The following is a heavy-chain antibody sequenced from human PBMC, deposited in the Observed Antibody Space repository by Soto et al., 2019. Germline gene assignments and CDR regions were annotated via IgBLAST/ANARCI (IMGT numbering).Heavy chain of an antibody. CDR1: GYTFTGYY. J-gene: IGHJ5*02. V-gene: IGHV1-2*02. CDR2: INPNSGGT. D-gene: IGHD3-10*01. Sequence: ASVKVSCKASGYTFTGYYMHWVRQAPGQGLEWMGWINPNSGGTNYAQKFQGRVTMTRDTSISTAYMELSRLRSDDTAVYYCARVRITMVRGPQGGWFDPWGQGTLVTVSS. CDR3: ARVRITMVRGPQGGWFDP.